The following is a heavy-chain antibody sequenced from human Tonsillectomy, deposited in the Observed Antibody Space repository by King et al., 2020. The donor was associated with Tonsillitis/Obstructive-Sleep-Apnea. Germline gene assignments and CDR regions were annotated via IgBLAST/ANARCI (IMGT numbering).Heavy chain of an antibody. CDR1: GYTFTSYY. V-gene: IGHV1-46*01. J-gene: IGHJ4*02. CDR2: INPSGGST. Sequence: QLAQSGAEVKKPGASVKVSCKASGYTFTSYYMHWVRQAPGQGLEWMGIINPSGGSTSYAQKFQGRVTMTRDTSTSPVYMELGSLRSGDTAVYYCARDLARDYYDSSGYSYYFDYWGQGTLVTVSS. D-gene: IGHD3-22*01. CDR3: ARDLARDYYDSSGYSYYFDY.